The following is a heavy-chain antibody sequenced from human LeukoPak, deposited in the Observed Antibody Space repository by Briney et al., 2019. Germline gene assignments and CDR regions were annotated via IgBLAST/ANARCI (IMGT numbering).Heavy chain of an antibody. CDR3: ARANSAYGPACDY. CDR1: GYSFTSYW. Sequence: GESLKISCKSSGYSFTSYWIGWVRQMPGKGLKWMGIIYPGDSDTRYSPSFQGQVTISADKSISTAYLQWSSLKASDTAMYYCARANSAYGPACDYWGQGTLVTVSS. V-gene: IGHV5-51*01. CDR2: IYPGDSDT. D-gene: IGHD5-12*01. J-gene: IGHJ4*02.